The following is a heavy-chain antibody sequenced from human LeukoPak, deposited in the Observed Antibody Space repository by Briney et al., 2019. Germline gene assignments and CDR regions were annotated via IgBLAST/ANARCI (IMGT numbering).Heavy chain of an antibody. D-gene: IGHD3-22*01. CDR2: ITPNSGGT. Sequence: ASVKVSCKASGYTFTGYFIHWVRQAPGQGLEWMGWITPNSGGTNYARKFQGRVTMTRDTSISTAYMELRRLRSDDTAVYYCARAARVDYYDSSPYGMDVWGQGTTVTVAS. J-gene: IGHJ6*02. CDR3: ARAARVDYYDSSPYGMDV. V-gene: IGHV1-2*02. CDR1: GYTFTGYF.